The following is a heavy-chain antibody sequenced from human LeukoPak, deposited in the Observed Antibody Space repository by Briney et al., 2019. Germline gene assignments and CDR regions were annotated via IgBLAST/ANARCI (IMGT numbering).Heavy chain of an antibody. CDR1: GDSISSTSYY. J-gene: IGHJ4*02. V-gene: IGHV4-39*01. Sequence: PSETLSLTCTVSGDSISSTSYYWGWIRQSPGKGLEWIGSIYYSGITHYNPSLYSRLTMSVDTSKNQFSLNLRSVTAADTAVYYCARQGNFYGTGSYPRDFDYWGQGTLVTVSS. CDR3: ARQGNFYGTGSYPRDFDY. D-gene: IGHD3-10*01. CDR2: IYYSGIT.